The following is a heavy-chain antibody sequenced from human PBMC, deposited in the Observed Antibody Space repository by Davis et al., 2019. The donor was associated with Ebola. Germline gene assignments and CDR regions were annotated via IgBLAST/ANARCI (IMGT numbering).Heavy chain of an antibody. V-gene: IGHV3-23*01. D-gene: IGHD6-13*01. Sequence: GESLKISCAASGFTFSSYAMSWVXXXXXXXLERVYAISGSGGSTYYADSVKGRFTISRDNSKNTLYLQMNSLRAEDTAVYYCAKDVGSSWYLRGEFDYWGQGTLVTVSS. CDR1: GFTFSSYA. CDR3: AKDVGSSWYLRGEFDY. CDR2: ISGSGGST. J-gene: IGHJ4*02.